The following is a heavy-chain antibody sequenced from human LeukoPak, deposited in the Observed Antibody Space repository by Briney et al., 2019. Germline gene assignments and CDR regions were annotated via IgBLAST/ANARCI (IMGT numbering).Heavy chain of an antibody. Sequence: GGSLRLSCAASGFTFSSYAMHWVRQAPGKGLEWVAVISYDGSNKYYADSVKGRFTISRDNSKNTLYLQMNSLRAEDTAVYYCARLPPQGMTTVTTAFDYWGQGTLVTASS. V-gene: IGHV3-30*04. CDR3: ARLPPQGMTTVTTAFDY. D-gene: IGHD4-17*01. CDR1: GFTFSSYA. J-gene: IGHJ4*02. CDR2: ISYDGSNK.